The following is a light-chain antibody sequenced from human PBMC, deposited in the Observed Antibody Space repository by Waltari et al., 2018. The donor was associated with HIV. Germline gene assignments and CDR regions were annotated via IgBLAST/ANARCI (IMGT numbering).Light chain of an antibody. CDR2: VGTGGSVG. J-gene: IGLJ3*02. V-gene: IGLV9-49*03. CDR3: GADRRSGRYIVLV. Sequence: QPVLTQPPSASDSLGASVTLTCTLSSGYSHSKVDWYQHRQGPGPRFVMRVGTGGSVGSKGDGIPDRFSALGSGLNRTLTIKNIQEEDDRDFHCGADRRSGRYIVLVFGGGTKLTVL. CDR1: SGYSHSK.